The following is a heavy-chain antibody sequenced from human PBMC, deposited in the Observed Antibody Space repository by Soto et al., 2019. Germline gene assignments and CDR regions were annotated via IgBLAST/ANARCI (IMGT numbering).Heavy chain of an antibody. Sequence: GGSLRLSCAASGFIFSSYTMHWVRQAPGKGLEWVGVITYDGSNQYYADSVKGRFTISRDNSRNMLFLQMNSLRPDDTAVYYCARDPSGSYPEFDYWGQGTMVTVYS. CDR3: ARDPSGSYPEFDY. CDR2: ITYDGSNQ. J-gene: IGHJ4*02. V-gene: IGHV3-30-3*01. CDR1: GFIFSSYT. D-gene: IGHD1-26*01.